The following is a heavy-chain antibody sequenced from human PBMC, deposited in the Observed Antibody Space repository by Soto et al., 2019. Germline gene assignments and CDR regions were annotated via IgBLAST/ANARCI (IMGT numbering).Heavy chain of an antibody. CDR3: AREIDGYYGMDV. CDR1: GGTFATVR. Sequence: QVQLVQSGAEVKKPGSSLKVPCRASGGTFATVRISGGRQAPGQGLEWMGGILPRLGTANNAQKSQGRGTITADESTSTAYMELSSLRSEDTAVYFCAREIDGYYGMDVWGQGTTVTVAS. J-gene: IGHJ6*02. V-gene: IGHV1-69*12. CDR2: ILPRLGTA.